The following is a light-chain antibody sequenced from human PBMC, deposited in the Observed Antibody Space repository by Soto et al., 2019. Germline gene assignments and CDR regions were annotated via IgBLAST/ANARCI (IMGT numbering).Light chain of an antibody. CDR3: QQSYSTPYT. CDR2: AAS. V-gene: IGKV1-39*01. Sequence: DIQMTQSPSSLSASVGDRVTITCRASQSISSYLNWYQQKPGKGPKLLSYAASSLQSGVPSRFSGSGSGTDFTLTISSLQPEDFATYYCQQSYSTPYTFGQGTKLEIK. J-gene: IGKJ2*01. CDR1: QSISSY.